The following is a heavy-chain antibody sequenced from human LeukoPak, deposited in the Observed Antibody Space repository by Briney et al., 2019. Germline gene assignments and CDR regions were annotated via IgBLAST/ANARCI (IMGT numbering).Heavy chain of an antibody. CDR3: ARSGSNWFDP. J-gene: IGHJ5*02. CDR1: GYAFTGYY. Sequence: ASVKVSCKASGYAFTGYYMHWVRQAPGQGLEWMGWINPNSGGTNYAQKFQGWVTVTRDTTISTAYMELSRLRSDDTAVYYCARSGSNWFDPWGQGTLVTVSS. D-gene: IGHD6-25*01. V-gene: IGHV1-2*04. CDR2: INPNSGGT.